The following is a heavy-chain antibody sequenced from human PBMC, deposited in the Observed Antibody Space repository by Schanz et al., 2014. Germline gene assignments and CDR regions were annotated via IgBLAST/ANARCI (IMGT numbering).Heavy chain of an antibody. D-gene: IGHD4-17*01. CDR2: IIPPLRQT. J-gene: IGHJ4*02. Sequence: QVRLVQSGAEVKKPGSSVKVSCKSSGATFNSYAFGWVRQAPGQGFEWVGSIIPPLRQTRYAQKFEERVIITADTSTTTAYMALASLTSDDTAVYFCARISAGDYLYWGQGTLVTVSS. CDR3: ARISAGDYLY. CDR1: GATFNSYA. V-gene: IGHV1-69*04.